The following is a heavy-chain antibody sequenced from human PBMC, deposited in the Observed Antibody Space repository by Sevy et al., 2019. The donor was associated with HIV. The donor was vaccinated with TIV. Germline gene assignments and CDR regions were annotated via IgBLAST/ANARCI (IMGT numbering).Heavy chain of an antibody. CDR2: ISYTGST. D-gene: IGHD1-20*01. CDR3: ARRGDNDWFDP. J-gene: IGHJ5*02. CDR1: GVSISGGAYY. Sequence: SETLSLTCTVSGVSISGGAYYWGWIRQPPGKGLEWIGSISYTGSTYYNPSLKSRVTISVDTSKNQFSLKLTSVTAADTAVYYCARRGDNDWFDPWGQGTLVTVS. V-gene: IGHV4-39*01.